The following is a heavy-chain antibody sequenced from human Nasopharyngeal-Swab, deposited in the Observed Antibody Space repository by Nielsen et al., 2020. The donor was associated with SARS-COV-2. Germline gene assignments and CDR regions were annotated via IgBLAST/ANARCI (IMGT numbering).Heavy chain of an antibody. CDR2: ISGSGDTT. CDR3: AKAPYLRGLDV. J-gene: IGHJ6*02. V-gene: IGHV3-23*01. D-gene: IGHD2-21*01. CDR1: GFTFSSYA. Sequence: GESLKISYAASGFTFSSYAMSWVRQAPGKGLDWVSIISGSGDTTYYADSVKDRFTISRDNSKNTLYLEMNSLRVEDTAVYYCAKAPYLRGLDVWGQGTTVTVSS.